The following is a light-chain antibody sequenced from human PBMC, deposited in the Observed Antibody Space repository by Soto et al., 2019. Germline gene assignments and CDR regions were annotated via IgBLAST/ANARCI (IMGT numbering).Light chain of an antibody. CDR1: STDVGGYNY. J-gene: IGLJ1*01. CDR3: SSYTSTTTRV. CDR2: EVS. V-gene: IGLV2-14*03. Sequence: QSALTPPASVSGSPGQTITISCTGTSTDVGGYNYVSWYQQHPGKGPKLMIYEVSNRPSGVSNRFSGSKSGNTATLTISGLQAEDEADYYCSSYTSTTTRVFGTGTKVT.